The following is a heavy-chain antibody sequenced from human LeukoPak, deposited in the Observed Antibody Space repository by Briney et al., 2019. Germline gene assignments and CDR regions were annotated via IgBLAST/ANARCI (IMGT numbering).Heavy chain of an antibody. CDR1: GYTFTSCG. CDR2: IIPIFGTA. Sequence: ASVKVSCKASGYTFTSCGISWVRQAPGQGLEWMGGIIPIFGTANYAQKFQGRVTITTDESTSTAYMELSSLRSEDTAVYYCARGIVGATDFDYWGQGTLVTVSS. CDR3: ARGIVGATDFDY. V-gene: IGHV1-69*05. J-gene: IGHJ4*02. D-gene: IGHD1-26*01.